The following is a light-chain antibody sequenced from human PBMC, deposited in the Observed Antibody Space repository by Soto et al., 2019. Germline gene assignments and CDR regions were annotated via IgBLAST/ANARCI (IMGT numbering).Light chain of an antibody. CDR3: TSYTSTSNPFV. CDR2: EVS. CDR1: SSDVGGFNH. V-gene: IGLV2-14*01. J-gene: IGLJ1*01. Sequence: QPVLTQPASVSGSPGQSITISCTGTSSDVGGFNHVSWYQQHPGKAPKLMIYEVSNRPSGVSNRFSGSKSGNTASLTISGLQAEDEADYYCTSYTSTSNPFVFGTGTKVTVL.